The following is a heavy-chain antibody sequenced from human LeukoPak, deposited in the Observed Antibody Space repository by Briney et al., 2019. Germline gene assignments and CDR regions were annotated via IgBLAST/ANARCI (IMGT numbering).Heavy chain of an antibody. J-gene: IGHJ4*02. D-gene: IGHD3-10*01. Sequence: GGSLSLSCAASEFTFSSYAMSWVRQAPGKGLEWVSAISGSGGSTYYADSVKGRFTISRDNSKNTLYLQMNSLRAEDTAVYYCAKARSQSVNYYGSGIDYWGQGTLVTVSS. CDR2: ISGSGGST. CDR3: AKARSQSVNYYGSGIDY. V-gene: IGHV3-23*01. CDR1: EFTFSSYA.